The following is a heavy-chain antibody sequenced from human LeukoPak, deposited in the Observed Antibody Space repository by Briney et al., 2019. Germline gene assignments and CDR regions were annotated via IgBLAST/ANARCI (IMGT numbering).Heavy chain of an antibody. CDR2: IYTSGST. CDR3: ASDIPYCSRTSCLPN. CDR1: GGSISSGSYY. J-gene: IGHJ4*02. D-gene: IGHD2-2*01. V-gene: IGHV4-61*02. Sequence: PSETLSLTCTVSGGSISSGSYYWSWIRQPAGKGLEWIGRIYTSGSTNYNPSLKSRVTISVDTSKNQFSLKLSSVTAADTAVYYCASDIPYCSRTSCLPNWGQGTLVTVSS.